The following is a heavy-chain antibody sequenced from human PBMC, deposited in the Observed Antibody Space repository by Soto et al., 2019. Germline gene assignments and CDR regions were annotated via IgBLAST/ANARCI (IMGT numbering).Heavy chain of an antibody. D-gene: IGHD3-22*01. CDR2: IIPILGIA. CDR1: GGTFSSYT. Sequence: QVQLVQSGAEVKKPGSSVKVSCKASGGTFSSYTISWVRQAPGQGLEWMGRIIPILGIANYAQKFQGRVTITADKSTSTAYMELSSLRSEDTALYYYAVTVYDSSGYYYLHYFDYWGQGTLVTVSS. V-gene: IGHV1-69*02. J-gene: IGHJ4*02. CDR3: AVTVYDSSGYYYLHYFDY.